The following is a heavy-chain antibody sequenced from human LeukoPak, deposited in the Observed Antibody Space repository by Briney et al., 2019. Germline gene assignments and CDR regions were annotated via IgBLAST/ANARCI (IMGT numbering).Heavy chain of an antibody. CDR2: IIPIFGTA. Sequence: SVKVSCKASGGTFSSYAISWVRQAPGQGLEWMGGIIPIFGTANYAQKFQGRVTITTDGSTSTAYMELSSLRSEDTAVYYCARGDSSGWCSDYWGQGTLVTVSS. CDR1: GGTFSSYA. D-gene: IGHD6-19*01. J-gene: IGHJ4*02. CDR3: ARGDSSGWCSDY. V-gene: IGHV1-69*05.